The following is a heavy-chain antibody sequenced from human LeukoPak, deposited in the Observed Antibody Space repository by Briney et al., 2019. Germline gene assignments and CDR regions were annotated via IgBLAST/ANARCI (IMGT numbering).Heavy chain of an antibody. CDR1: GGTFSSYA. CDR2: IIPIFGTA. J-gene: IGHJ4*02. Sequence: SVKVSCKASGGTFSSYAISWVRQAPGQGLEWMGGIIPIFGTANYAQKFQGRVTITADESTSTAYMELSSLRSEDTAVYYCATSSYYDFWSGYYFDYWSQGTLVTVSS. D-gene: IGHD3-3*01. CDR3: ATSSYYDFWSGYYFDY. V-gene: IGHV1-69*13.